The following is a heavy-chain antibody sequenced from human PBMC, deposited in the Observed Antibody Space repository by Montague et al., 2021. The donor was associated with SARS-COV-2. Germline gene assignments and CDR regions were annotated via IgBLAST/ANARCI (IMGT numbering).Heavy chain of an antibody. D-gene: IGHD3-10*01. J-gene: IGHJ5*02. CDR1: GGSISSSSYY. CDR3: ARDLRRGFDP. CDR2: IYYSGST. V-gene: IGHV4-39*07. Sequence: SETLSLTCTVSGGSISSSSYYWGWIRQPPGKGPEWIGSIYYSGSTYYNPSLKSRVTISVDTSKNQFSLKLSSVTAADTAVYYCARDLRRGFDPWGQGTLVTVSS.